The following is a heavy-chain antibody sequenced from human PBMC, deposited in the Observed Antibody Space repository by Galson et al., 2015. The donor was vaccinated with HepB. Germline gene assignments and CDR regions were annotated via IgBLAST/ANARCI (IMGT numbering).Heavy chain of an antibody. V-gene: IGHV3-7*03. J-gene: IGHJ5*02. CDR3: ARSHYYDSSGVGRFDP. D-gene: IGHD3-22*01. Sequence: SLRLSCATSGFTFSTYWMSWVRQAPGKGLEWVANIKQDGSETHYVGSVKGRFTISRDNAKNSLYLQMSSLTAEDTAVYYCARSHYYDSSGVGRFDPWGQGTLVTVSA. CDR2: IKQDGSET. CDR1: GFTFSTYW.